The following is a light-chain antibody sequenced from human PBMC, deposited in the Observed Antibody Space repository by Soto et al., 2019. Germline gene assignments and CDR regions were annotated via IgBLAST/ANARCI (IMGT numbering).Light chain of an antibody. CDR2: GAS. CDR3: QQYERSPFT. J-gene: IGKJ3*01. V-gene: IGKV3-20*01. CDR1: QSVGSRN. Sequence: LVLTQSPGTLSLSPGERATLSCRASQSVGSRNLAWYQQKPGQAPRLLIYGASYRAAGIPDRFSGSGSGTDSTLTISRLEPEDFAVFYSQQYERSPFTFGPGTKVDMK.